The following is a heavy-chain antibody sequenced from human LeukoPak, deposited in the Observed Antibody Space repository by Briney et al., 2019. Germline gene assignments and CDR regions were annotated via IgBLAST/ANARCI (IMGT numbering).Heavy chain of an antibody. J-gene: IGHJ4*02. D-gene: IGHD1-7*01. CDR1: GFTFSTYT. V-gene: IGHV3-33*01. CDR2: IRHDGGDK. CDR3: AREENWSYALT. Sequence: GGSLRLSCAASGFTFSTYTMHWVRQAPGKGLEWVALIRHDGGDKFYADSVKGRFTVSRDNSKNTLYLQMSSLRAEDTAVYFCAREENWSYALTWGRGTLVTVSS.